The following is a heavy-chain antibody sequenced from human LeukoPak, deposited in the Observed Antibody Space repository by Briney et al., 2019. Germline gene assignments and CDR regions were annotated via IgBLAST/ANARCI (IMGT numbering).Heavy chain of an antibody. V-gene: IGHV4-39*01. CDR2: IYYSGST. CDR3: ARTGYSSGWYGGYFQH. Sequence: SETLSLTCTVSGGSISSSSYYWGWIRQPPGKGLEWIGSIYYSGSTYYNPSLKSRVTISVDTSKNQFSLKLSSVTAADTAVYYCARTGYSSGWYGGYFQHWGQGTLVTVSS. CDR1: GGSISSSSYY. D-gene: IGHD6-19*01. J-gene: IGHJ1*01.